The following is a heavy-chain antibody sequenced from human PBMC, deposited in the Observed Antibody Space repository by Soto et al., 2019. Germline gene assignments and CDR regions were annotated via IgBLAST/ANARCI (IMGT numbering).Heavy chain of an antibody. CDR3: ARGHGSGSLDY. V-gene: IGHV1-69*08. Sequence: ASVKVSCKASGGTFSSYTISWVRQAPGQGLEWMGIIIPSGGSTNYAQKFQGRVTMTGDKSTSTAYMELSSLRSEDTAVYYCARGHGSGSLDYWGQGTLVTVSS. D-gene: IGHD3-10*01. CDR2: IIPSGGST. J-gene: IGHJ4*02. CDR1: GGTFSSYT.